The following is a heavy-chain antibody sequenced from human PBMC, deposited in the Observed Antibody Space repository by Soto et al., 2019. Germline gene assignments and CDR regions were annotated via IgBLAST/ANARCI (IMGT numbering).Heavy chain of an antibody. J-gene: IGHJ5*02. Sequence: PGGSLRLFCAASGFTFLSFTMNWGRQAPGKGLEWVSTISSNSAYIYYTDALRGRFTISRDNAKNSLHLQMNSLRAEDTAVYYCTRDASRDSSARGWFDPWGPGSLVTVSS. D-gene: IGHD6-13*01. CDR3: TRDASRDSSARGWFDP. V-gene: IGHV3-21*01. CDR2: ISSNSAYI. CDR1: GFTFLSFT.